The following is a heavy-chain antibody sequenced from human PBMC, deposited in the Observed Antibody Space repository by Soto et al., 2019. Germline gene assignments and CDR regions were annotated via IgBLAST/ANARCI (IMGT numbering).Heavy chain of an antibody. CDR3: AHRVLRTVFGLVTTTAIYFDF. J-gene: IGHJ4*02. D-gene: IGHD3-3*01. V-gene: IGHV2-5*02. Sequence: KESGPTQVKPRQTLTLTCTFSGFSLTTSGVGVGWIRQSPGKAPEWLALIYWDDDKRYSPSLKSRLTITKDTSTNQVVLTMADLDPADTATYYCAHRVLRTVFGLVTTTAIYFDFWGQGTPVAVSS. CDR1: GFSLTTSGVG. CDR2: IYWDDDK.